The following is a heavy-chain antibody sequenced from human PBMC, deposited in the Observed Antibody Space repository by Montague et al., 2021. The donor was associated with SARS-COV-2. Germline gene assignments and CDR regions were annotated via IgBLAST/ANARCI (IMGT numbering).Heavy chain of an antibody. CDR3: ARDLKPPGDILTGYLPYYYYMDV. D-gene: IGHD3-9*01. V-gene: IGHV6-1*01. CDR2: TYYRSKWYN. Sequence: CAISGDSVSSNSAAWNWIRQSPSRGLEWLGGTYYRSKWYNDYAVSVKSRITINPDTSKNQFSLQLNSVTPEDTTVYYCARDLKPPGDILTGYLPYYYYMDVWGQGTTVTVSS. J-gene: IGHJ6*03. CDR1: GDSVSSNSAA.